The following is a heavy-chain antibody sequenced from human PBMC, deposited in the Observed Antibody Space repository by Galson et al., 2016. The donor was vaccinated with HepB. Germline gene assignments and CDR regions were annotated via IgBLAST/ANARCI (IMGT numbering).Heavy chain of an antibody. D-gene: IGHD1-26*01. CDR1: GGSISSGDW. Sequence: SETLSLTCAVSGGSISSGDWWSWVRQPPGKGLEWIGEIHHSGSANYKPSLESRVAISVDQSKNRFSLTVSSLTAADTAVYYCARVLGSHPGYWGQGTLVIVSS. V-gene: IGHV4-4*02. J-gene: IGHJ4*02. CDR3: ARVLGSHPGY. CDR2: IHHSGSA.